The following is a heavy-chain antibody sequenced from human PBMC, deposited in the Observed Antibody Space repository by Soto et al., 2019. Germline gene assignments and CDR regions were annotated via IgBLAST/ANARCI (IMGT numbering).Heavy chain of an antibody. J-gene: IGHJ4*02. CDR3: ARGVGLERRRAYFDY. CDR2: IYYSGST. Sequence: KPSETLSLTCTVSGGSTSSGGYYWSWIRQHPGKGLEWIGYIYYSGSTYYNPSLKSRVTISVDTSKNQFSLKLSSVTAADTAVYYCARGVGLERRRAYFDYWGQGTLVTVSS. V-gene: IGHV4-31*03. D-gene: IGHD1-1*01. CDR1: GGSTSSGGYY.